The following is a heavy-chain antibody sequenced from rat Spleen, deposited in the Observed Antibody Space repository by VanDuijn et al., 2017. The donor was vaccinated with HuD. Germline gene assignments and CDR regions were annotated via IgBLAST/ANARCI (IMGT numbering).Heavy chain of an antibody. CDR3: ARVWEPYWHFDF. Sequence: EVPLQESGPGLVKPSQSLSLTCSVTGYSIASSYRWTWILKFPGSRLAWMGYINRAGNTNYNPSLKSRISITRDTSKNQFFLQVNSVTTEDTATYYCARVWEPYWHFDFWGPGTMVTVSS. J-gene: IGHJ1*01. CDR1: GYSIASSYR. D-gene: IGHD5-1*01. CDR2: INRAGNT. V-gene: IGHV3-3*01.